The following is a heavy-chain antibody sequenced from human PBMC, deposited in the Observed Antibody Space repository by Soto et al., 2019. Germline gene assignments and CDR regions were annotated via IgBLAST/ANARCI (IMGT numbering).Heavy chain of an antibody. D-gene: IGHD4-17*01. J-gene: IGHJ4*02. Sequence: GGSLRLSCAASGFTVSTNYMSWVRQAPGKGLEWVSVIYSDGTTIYYADSVKGRFTISRDNLNNILYLQMNSLRADDTALYYCARGPIPYGGNSEAVFGYWGQGTLVTVSS. CDR3: ARGPIPYGGNSEAVFGY. V-gene: IGHV3-66*01. CDR1: GFTVSTNY. CDR2: IYSDGTTI.